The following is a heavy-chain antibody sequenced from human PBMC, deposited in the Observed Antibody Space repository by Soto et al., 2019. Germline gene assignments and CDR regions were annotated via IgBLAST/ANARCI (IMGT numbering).Heavy chain of an antibody. D-gene: IGHD3-9*01. CDR3: ATNQPSGKGSFEA. J-gene: IGHJ5*02. V-gene: IGHV3-30*03. CDR2: ISYDGSNQ. CDR1: GFTFNIYG. Sequence: VVSLRLCCAASGFTFNIYGMHWVRQAPDKGLEWVALISYDGSNQYYADSVKGRFTISRGNSKNTLFLQMNSLRADDTAVYYCATNQPSGKGSFEAWGQGTLVTVSS.